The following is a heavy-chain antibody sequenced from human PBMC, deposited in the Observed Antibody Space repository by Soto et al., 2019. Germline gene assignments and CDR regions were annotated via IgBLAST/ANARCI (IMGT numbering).Heavy chain of an antibody. Sequence: GGSLRHSCAASGFTFNNYAMNWVRQAPGRGLEWVSIISPNGDSTYYADSVKGRFTISRDNSQNTVFLQMNSLRAEDTAIYFCAKVRLTDYLRYAPHRWGQGTLVTVSS. D-gene: IGHD2-8*01. V-gene: IGHV3-23*01. CDR3: AKVRLTDYLRYAPHR. CDR1: GFTFNNYA. CDR2: ISPNGDST. J-gene: IGHJ3*01.